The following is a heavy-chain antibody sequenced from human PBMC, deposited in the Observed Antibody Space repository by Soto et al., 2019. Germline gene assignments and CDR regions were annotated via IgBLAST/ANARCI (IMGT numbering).Heavy chain of an antibody. J-gene: IGHJ4*02. Sequence: SETLSLTCSVSGDSVTSDTYYWGWIRQPPGRGLEWIGYFFYSENTYYNPSLKSRVTISVDSSKNHFSLNLNSVTAADSAIYYCVRGRGYSTGYFDYWGQGSQVTVSS. CDR1: GDSVTSDTYY. CDR2: FFYSENT. V-gene: IGHV4-39*02. CDR3: VRGRGYSTGYFDY. D-gene: IGHD3-3*01.